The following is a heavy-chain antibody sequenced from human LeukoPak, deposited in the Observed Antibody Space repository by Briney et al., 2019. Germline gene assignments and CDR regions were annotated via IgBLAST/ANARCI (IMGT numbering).Heavy chain of an antibody. D-gene: IGHD3-10*01. J-gene: IGHJ4*02. CDR2: INHSGYT. Sequence: SETLSLTCAVSGGSISSGGYSWSWIRQPPGKGLEWIGYINHSGYTNYNPSLKSRVTMSVDTSKNQFSLKLNSMTAADTAVYYCARLGSRVVWGQGTLVIVSS. CDR3: ARLGSRVV. V-gene: IGHV4-30-2*01. CDR1: GGSISSGGYS.